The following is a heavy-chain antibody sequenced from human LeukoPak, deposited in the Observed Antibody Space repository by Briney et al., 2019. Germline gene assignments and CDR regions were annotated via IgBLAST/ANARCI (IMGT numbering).Heavy chain of an antibody. CDR1: GFTFDDYA. V-gene: IGHV3-9*01. D-gene: IGHD3-10*01. CDR3: AKDHYTGGADFDY. CDR2: ISWNSGSI. Sequence: GGSLRLSCAASGFTFDDYAMHWVRQAPGKGLEWVSGISWNSGSIGYADSVKGRFTISRDNAKNSLYLQMNSLRAEDTALYYCAKDHYTGGADFDYWGQGTLVTVSS. J-gene: IGHJ4*02.